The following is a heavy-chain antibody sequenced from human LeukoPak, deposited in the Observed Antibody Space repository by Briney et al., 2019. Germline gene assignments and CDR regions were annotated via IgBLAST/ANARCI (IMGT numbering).Heavy chain of an antibody. D-gene: IGHD3-3*01. CDR2: IKSKTDGGTT. Sequence: GGSLRLSCAASGFTFTNAWMNWVRQAPGKGLEWVGRIKSKTDGGTTDYAAPVKGRFTISRDDSKNTLYLQVNSLKTEDTAVYYCTTTPSKYYDFWSAYNDYWGQGTLVTVSS. J-gene: IGHJ4*02. V-gene: IGHV3-15*07. CDR3: TTTPSKYYDFWSAYNDY. CDR1: GFTFTNAW.